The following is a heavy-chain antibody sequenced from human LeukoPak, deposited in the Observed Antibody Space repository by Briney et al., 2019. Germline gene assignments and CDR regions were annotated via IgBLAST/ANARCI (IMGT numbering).Heavy chain of an antibody. D-gene: IGHD6-19*01. V-gene: IGHV3-66*01. CDR3: ARGPGGYRSFSHWFDP. CDR2: IYSGGST. CDR1: GFTVSSNY. Sequence: GGSLRLSCAASGFTVSSNYMSWVRQAPGKGLEWVSVIYSGGSTYYADSVKGRFTISRDNSKNTLYLQMNSLRAEDTAVYYCARGPGGYRSFSHWFDPWGQGTLVTVSS. J-gene: IGHJ5*02.